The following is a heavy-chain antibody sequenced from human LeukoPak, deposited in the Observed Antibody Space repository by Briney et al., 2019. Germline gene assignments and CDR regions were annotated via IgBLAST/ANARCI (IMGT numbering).Heavy chain of an antibody. J-gene: IGHJ4*02. CDR2: ISSSSSSI. CDR1: GFTFSSYG. Sequence: GGSLRLSCAASGFTFSSYGMNWVRQAPGKGLEWVSYISSSSSSISYADSVKGRFTISRDNAKNSMYLQLNSLRVEDTAVYYCARGGAARPDYWGQGTLVTVSS. D-gene: IGHD6-6*01. V-gene: IGHV3-48*01. CDR3: ARGGAARPDY.